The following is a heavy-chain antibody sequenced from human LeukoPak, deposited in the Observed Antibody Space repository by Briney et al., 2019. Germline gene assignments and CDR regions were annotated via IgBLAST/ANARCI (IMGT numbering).Heavy chain of an antibody. CDR2: IYYSGST. CDR3: ARVEAMVRGVIQV. V-gene: IGHV4-59*01. CDR1: GGSISSYY. D-gene: IGHD3-10*01. Sequence: SETLSLTCTVSGGSISSYYWSWIRQPPGKGLEWIGYIYYSGSTNYNPSLKSRVTISVDTSKNQFSLKLSSVTAADTAVYYCARVEAMVRGVIQVWGQGTLVTVSS. J-gene: IGHJ4*02.